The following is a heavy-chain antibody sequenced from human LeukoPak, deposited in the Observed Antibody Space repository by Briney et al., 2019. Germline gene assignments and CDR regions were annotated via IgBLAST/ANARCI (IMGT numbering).Heavy chain of an antibody. CDR3: ARSAYPGNSFIED. V-gene: IGHV3-74*01. Sequence: QPGGSLRLSCAGSGITFSSYWMHWVRQAPGKGLVWVSRINSDGRSTNYADSVKGRFTISRDNAKNTLYLQMNSLRAEDTAVYYCARSAYPGNSFIEDWGRGTLVTVSS. CDR2: INSDGRST. CDR1: GITFSSYW. D-gene: IGHD4-23*01. J-gene: IGHJ4*02.